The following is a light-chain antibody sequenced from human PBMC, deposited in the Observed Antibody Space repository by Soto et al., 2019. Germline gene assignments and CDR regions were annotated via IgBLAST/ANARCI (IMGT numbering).Light chain of an antibody. CDR3: QQLLSYPIT. CDR1: QGISSY. CDR2: AAS. J-gene: IGKJ5*01. Sequence: AIRMTQSPSSFSASAGDRVTITCRASQGISSYLAWYQQKPGKAPKLLIYAASTLQSGVPSRFSGSGSGTSFTLTISSLQPEDFATYYCQQLLSYPITFGQGTRLEIK. V-gene: IGKV1-8*01.